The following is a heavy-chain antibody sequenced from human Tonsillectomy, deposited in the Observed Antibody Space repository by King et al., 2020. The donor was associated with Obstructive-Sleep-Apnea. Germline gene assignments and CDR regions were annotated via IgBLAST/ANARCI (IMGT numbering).Heavy chain of an antibody. CDR1: GFTFSSYG. CDR3: AKDVLRYFDWLPAEYFQH. J-gene: IGHJ1*01. V-gene: IGHV3-23*04. CDR2: ISGSGGST. Sequence: QLVQSGGGLVQPGGSLRLSCAASGFTFSSYGMSWVRQAPGKGLEWVSAISGSGGSTYYADSVKGRFTISRDNSKNTLYLQMNSLRAEDTAVYYCAKDVLRYFDWLPAEYFQHWGQGTLVTVSS. D-gene: IGHD3-9*01.